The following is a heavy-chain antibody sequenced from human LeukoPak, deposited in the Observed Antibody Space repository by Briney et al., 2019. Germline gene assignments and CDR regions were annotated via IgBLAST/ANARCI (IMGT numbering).Heavy chain of an antibody. V-gene: IGHV1-18*01. CDR2: ISAYNGNT. J-gene: IGHJ4*02. CDR3: ARDFGYYYGSGSYRH. Sequence: ASVKVSCKVSGYTLTELSMHWVRQAPGQGLEWMGWISAYNGNTNYAQNLQGRVTMTTDTSTSTAYMELRSLRSDDTAVYYCARDFGYYYGSGSYRHWGQGTLVTVSS. D-gene: IGHD3-10*01. CDR1: GYTLTELS.